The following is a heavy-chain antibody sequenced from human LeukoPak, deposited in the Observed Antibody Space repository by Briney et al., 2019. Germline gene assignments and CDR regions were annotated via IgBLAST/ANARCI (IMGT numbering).Heavy chain of an antibody. D-gene: IGHD3-3*01. CDR1: VSIFSRHG. J-gene: IGHJ4*02. V-gene: IGHV1-18*01. CDR2: ISGGKGDT. CDR3: MRGTWGVVLDY. Sequence: SVKVSCKASVSIFSRHGMTWVRQAPGQGLEWMGWISGGKGDTKYAQNLQGRVTMTTEAKTAYMGLRRLTSDDTAVYYCMRGTWGVVLDYWGQGTPVTVSS.